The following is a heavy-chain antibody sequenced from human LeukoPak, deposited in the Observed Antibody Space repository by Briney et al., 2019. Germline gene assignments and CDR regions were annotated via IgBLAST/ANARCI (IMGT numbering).Heavy chain of an antibody. Sequence: GGSLRLSCAASGFTFSSYAMSWVRQSPGKGLEWFSAIVGSGASTYYADSVKGRFTISRDNSKNTLHLPMNSLRAEDRAIYHFAKVRVVGDYNWFFDLWGRGTLVTVSS. CDR1: GFTFSSYA. J-gene: IGHJ2*01. V-gene: IGHV3-23*01. CDR2: IVGSGAST. D-gene: IGHD4-17*01. CDR3: AKVRVVGDYNWFFDL.